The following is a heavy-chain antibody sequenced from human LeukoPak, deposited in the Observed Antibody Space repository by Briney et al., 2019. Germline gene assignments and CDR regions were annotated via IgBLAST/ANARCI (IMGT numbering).Heavy chain of an antibody. D-gene: IGHD3-16*02. J-gene: IGHJ3*02. CDR3: ARSLPRAFDI. CDR2: TYYRSKWYN. Sequence: SQTLSLTCAISGGSVSSNSAAWNWIRQSPSRGLEWLGRTYYRSKWYNEYAVSVKSRINVNPDTSKNQFSLQLNSVTPEDTAVYYCARSLPRAFDIWGQGTMVTVSS. V-gene: IGHV6-1*01. CDR1: GGSVSSNSAA.